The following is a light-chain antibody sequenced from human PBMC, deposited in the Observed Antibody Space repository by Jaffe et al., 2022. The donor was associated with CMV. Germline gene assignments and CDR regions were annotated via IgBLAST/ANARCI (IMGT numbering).Light chain of an antibody. CDR3: QQFDTWPT. CDR1: QSIRSN. V-gene: IGKV3-15*01. CDR2: RAS. J-gene: IGKJ3*01. Sequence: EIVMTQSPATLSVSPGERATLSCRASQSIRSNLAWYQQKPGQAPRLLIYRASTRATGIPARFSGSGSGTEFTLTISSLQSADFAVYYCQQFDTWPTFGPGTRVDIK.